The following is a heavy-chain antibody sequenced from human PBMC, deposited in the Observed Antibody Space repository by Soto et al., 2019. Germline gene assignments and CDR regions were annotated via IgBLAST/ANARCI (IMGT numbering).Heavy chain of an antibody. J-gene: IGHJ6*02. CDR2: VYYTGDT. D-gene: IGHD4-17*01. V-gene: IGHV4-59*08. Sequence: QVQLQQSGPRLVKPSETLSLTCTVSSGPDRSHNWGWIRQPPGRGLEWIGYVYYTGDTAYNPSLTGRVTISADTSTNDISLTLNPVTAADTAVYYCVRQGIDYLHGLVDVWGQGTTVSVSS. CDR3: VRQGIDYLHGLVDV. CDR1: SGPDRSHN.